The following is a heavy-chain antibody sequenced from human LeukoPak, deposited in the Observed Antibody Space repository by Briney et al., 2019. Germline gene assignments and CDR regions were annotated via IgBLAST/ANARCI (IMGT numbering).Heavy chain of an antibody. V-gene: IGHV3-23*01. CDR3: AKQAGGSGNYYYY. Sequence: GGSLRLSCEASGFTFSSYAMSWVRQAPGKGPEGVSAISGSGGTTYYADSVKGRFTISRDNSKNTLYLQMSSLRAEDTAVYFCAKQAGGSGNYYYYWGQGTLVTVSS. J-gene: IGHJ4*02. CDR1: GFTFSSYA. D-gene: IGHD3-10*01. CDR2: ISGSGGTT.